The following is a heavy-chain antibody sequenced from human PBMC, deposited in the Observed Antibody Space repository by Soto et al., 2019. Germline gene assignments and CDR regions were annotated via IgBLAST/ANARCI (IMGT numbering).Heavy chain of an antibody. CDR2: ISSSGTGI. Sequence: QMQLVESGGGLVKPGGSLRLSCAASGFAFSDYYMTWIRQAPGKGLEWVSYISSSGTGIYYPDSVKGRFTISRDNAKNTLYLQMSSLRAEDTAVYYCARAYSDAFDIWGRGTMVTVSS. CDR1: GFAFSDYY. D-gene: IGHD2-15*01. CDR3: ARAYSDAFDI. J-gene: IGHJ3*02. V-gene: IGHV3-11*01.